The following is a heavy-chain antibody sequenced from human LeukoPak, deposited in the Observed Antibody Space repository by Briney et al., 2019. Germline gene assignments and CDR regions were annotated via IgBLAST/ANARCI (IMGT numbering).Heavy chain of an antibody. Sequence: PGGSLRLSCAASGFTFSSYDMNWLRQAPGKGLEWVSYISTSGNTIYDADSVKGRFTISRDNAKNTLYLQMNSRRAEDTAVYYCARVGARLGAFDIWGQGTMVTVSS. J-gene: IGHJ3*02. CDR2: ISTSGNTI. CDR1: GFTFSSYD. CDR3: ARVGARLGAFDI. D-gene: IGHD6-25*01. V-gene: IGHV3-48*03.